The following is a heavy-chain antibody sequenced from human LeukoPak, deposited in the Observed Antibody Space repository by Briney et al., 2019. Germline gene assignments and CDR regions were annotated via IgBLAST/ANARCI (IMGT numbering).Heavy chain of an antibody. CDR3: AKVLFDYGDLYDY. CDR2: ISYDGSNK. V-gene: IGHV3-30*04. CDR1: GFTFSSYA. D-gene: IGHD4-17*01. J-gene: IGHJ4*02. Sequence: GGSLRLSCAASGFTFSSYAMHWVRQAPGKGLEGVAVISYDGSNKYYADSVKGRFTISRDNSKNTLYLQMNSLRAEDTAVYYCAKVLFDYGDLYDYWGQGTLVTVSS.